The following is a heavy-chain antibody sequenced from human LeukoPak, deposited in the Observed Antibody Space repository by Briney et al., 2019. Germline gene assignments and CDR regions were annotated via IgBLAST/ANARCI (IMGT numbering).Heavy chain of an antibody. CDR2: IRYDGSNK. J-gene: IGHJ4*02. D-gene: IGHD6-13*01. V-gene: IGHV3-30*02. CDR1: GFTFSSYG. CDR3: AKKSSRAAAGLVYFDY. Sequence: GGSLRLSCAASGFTFSSYGMYWVRQAPGKGLEWVAFIRYDGSNKYYADSVKGRFTISRDNSKNTLYLQMNSLRAEDTAVYYCAKKSSRAAAGLVYFDYWGQGTLVTVSS.